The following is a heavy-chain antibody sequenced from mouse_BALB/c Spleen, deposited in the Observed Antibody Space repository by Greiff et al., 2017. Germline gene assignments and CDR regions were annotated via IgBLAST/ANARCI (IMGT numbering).Heavy chain of an antibody. CDR1: GFTFSSFG. D-gene: IGHD2-10*02. CDR2: ISSGSSTI. V-gene: IGHV5-17*02. Sequence: EVMLVGSGGGLVQPGGSRKLSCAASGFTFSSFGMHWVRQAPEKGLEWVAYISSGSSTIYYGDTVKGQFTISRDNPKNTLFLQLTSLRSEDTALSYCASAEYGNWDYYAMDYWGQGTSVTVSS. CDR3: ASAEYGNWDYYAMDY. J-gene: IGHJ4*01.